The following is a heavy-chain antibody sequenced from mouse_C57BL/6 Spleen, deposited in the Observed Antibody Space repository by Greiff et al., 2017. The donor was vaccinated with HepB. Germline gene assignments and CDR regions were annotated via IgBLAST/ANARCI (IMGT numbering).Heavy chain of an antibody. V-gene: IGHV1-61*01. D-gene: IGHD2-4*01. CDR1: GYTFTSYW. Sequence: VQLQQPGAELVRPGSSVKLSCKASGYTFTSYWMDWVKQRPGQGLEWIGNIYPSDSETHYNQKFKDKATLTVDKSSSTAYMQLSSLTSEDSAVYYCAREGGYDYDDYWGQGTTLTVSS. CDR3: AREGGYDYDDY. CDR2: IYPSDSET. J-gene: IGHJ2*01.